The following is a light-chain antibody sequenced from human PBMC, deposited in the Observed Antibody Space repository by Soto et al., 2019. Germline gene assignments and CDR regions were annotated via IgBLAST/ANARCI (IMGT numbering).Light chain of an antibody. Sequence: EIMMTQSPATLSVSPGERATLSCRASQSVSDNLAWYQKKPGQAPRLIIYGASTRATGIPARFSGSGSGTEFTLTISSLQSEDFAVYYCQQSNNWPYTFGQGTKVDIK. CDR3: QQSNNWPYT. CDR2: GAS. V-gene: IGKV3-15*01. J-gene: IGKJ2*01. CDR1: QSVSDN.